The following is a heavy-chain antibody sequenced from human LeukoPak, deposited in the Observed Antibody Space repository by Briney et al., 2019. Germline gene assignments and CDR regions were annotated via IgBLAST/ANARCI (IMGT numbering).Heavy chain of an antibody. CDR3: ATSLDYGGNSGYYGMDV. CDR2: ISSSSSTI. CDR1: GFPFSSYS. D-gene: IGHD4-23*01. J-gene: IGHJ6*02. Sequence: GGSLSLSCAASGFPFSSYSMNWVRQAPGKGLEWVSYISSSSSTIYYADSVKGRFTISRDNAKNSLYLQMNSLRAEDTAVYYCATSLDYGGNSGYYGMDVWGQGTTVTVSS. V-gene: IGHV3-48*01.